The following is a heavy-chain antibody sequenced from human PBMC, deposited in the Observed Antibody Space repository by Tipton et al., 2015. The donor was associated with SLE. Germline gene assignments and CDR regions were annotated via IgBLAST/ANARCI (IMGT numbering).Heavy chain of an antibody. D-gene: IGHD1-26*01. CDR2: IYYSGST. Sequence: TLSLTCTVSGGSISSSSYYWGWIRQPPGKGLEWIGSIYYSGSTYYNPSLKSRVTISVDTSKNQFSLKLSSVTAADTAVYYCARDAVGARYNWFDPWGQGTLVTVSS. V-gene: IGHV4-39*07. CDR1: GGSISSSSYY. J-gene: IGHJ5*02. CDR3: ARDAVGARYNWFDP.